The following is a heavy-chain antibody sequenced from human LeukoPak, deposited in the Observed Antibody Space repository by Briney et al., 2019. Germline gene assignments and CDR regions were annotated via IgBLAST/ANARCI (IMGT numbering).Heavy chain of an antibody. J-gene: IGHJ3*02. CDR3: ASFPRTTGPTSDAFDI. D-gene: IGHD1-1*01. V-gene: IGHV4-61*01. CDR1: GGSVSSDNYY. Sequence: SETLSLTCTVSGGSVSSDNYYWSWIRQPPGKGLEWIGYMYYSGSTYYNPSLKSRVTISVDRSKNQFSLKLSSVTAADTAVYYCASFPRTTGPTSDAFDIWGQGTMVTVSS. CDR2: MYYSGST.